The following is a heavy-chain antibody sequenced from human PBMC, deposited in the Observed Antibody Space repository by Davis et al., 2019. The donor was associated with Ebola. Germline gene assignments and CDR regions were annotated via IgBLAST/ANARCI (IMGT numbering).Heavy chain of an antibody. J-gene: IGHJ5*02. D-gene: IGHD2-2*02. CDR3: VKDGYCVSTACYRGWFDP. Sequence: PGGSLRLSCSAPGFTFSDYAMHWVRQAPGKGLEYVSGISRDGDIKNYADSVKGRFIVSRDNPKKTLYLQMSSLTAEDTAVYYCVKDGYCVSTACYRGWFDPWGQGTQVTVSS. CDR2: ISRDGDIK. CDR1: GFTFSDYA. V-gene: IGHV3-64D*06.